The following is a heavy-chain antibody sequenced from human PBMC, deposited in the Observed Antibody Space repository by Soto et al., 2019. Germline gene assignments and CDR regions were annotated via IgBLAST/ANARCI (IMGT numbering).Heavy chain of an antibody. CDR1: GFTFSSYA. D-gene: IGHD2-2*01. V-gene: IGHV3-30-3*01. J-gene: IGHJ6*04. Sequence: GGSLRLSCAASGFTFSSYAMHCVRHSPGKGLGWVAVISYEGSNKYYADSVKGRFTISRDNSKSTLYLQMNSLRAEDTAVYYCARGVRIVVIPAADGRCMDVRGKGTTV. CDR3: ARGVRIVVIPAADGRCMDV. CDR2: ISYEGSNK.